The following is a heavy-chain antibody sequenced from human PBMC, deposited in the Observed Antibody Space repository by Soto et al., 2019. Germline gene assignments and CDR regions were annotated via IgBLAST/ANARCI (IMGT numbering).Heavy chain of an antibody. D-gene: IGHD6-19*01. V-gene: IGHV6-1*01. CDR3: ARAIAVAGRSYYGMDV. J-gene: IGHJ6*02. CDR1: GDSVSSNSAA. Sequence: SQTLSLTCAISGDSVSSNSAAWNWIRQSPSRGLEWLGRTYYRSKWYNDYAVSVKSRITINPDTSKNQFSLQLNSVTPEDTAVYYCARAIAVAGRSYYGMDVWGQGTTVTVSS. CDR2: TYYRSKWYN.